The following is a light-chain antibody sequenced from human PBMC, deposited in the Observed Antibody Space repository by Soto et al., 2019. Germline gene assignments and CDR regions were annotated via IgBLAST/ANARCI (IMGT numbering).Light chain of an antibody. V-gene: IGLV2-14*01. CDR3: STSSSTSTTWV. Sequence: QSALTQPASVSGSPGQSITISCTGTSSDVGGYNYVSWYQQHPGKAPQLMIYGVSNRPSGVSNRFSGSKSGNTASLTISGLQAEDEADYYCSTSSSTSTTWVFGGGTQLTVL. J-gene: IGLJ3*02. CDR2: GVS. CDR1: SSDVGGYNY.